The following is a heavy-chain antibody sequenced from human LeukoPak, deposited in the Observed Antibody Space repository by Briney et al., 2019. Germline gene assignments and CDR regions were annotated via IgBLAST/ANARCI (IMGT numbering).Heavy chain of an antibody. J-gene: IGHJ4*02. V-gene: IGHV1-18*01. D-gene: IGHD6-13*01. CDR2: ISAYNGNT. CDR3: ARDDYGSPAAAHAPTPSFDY. Sequence: GASVKVSCKASGYTFTSYGISWVRQAPGQGLEWMGWISAYNGNTNYAQKLQGRVTMTTDTSTSTAYMELRSLRSDDTAVYYCARDDYGSPAAAHAPTPSFDYWGQGTLVTVSS. CDR1: GYTFTSYG.